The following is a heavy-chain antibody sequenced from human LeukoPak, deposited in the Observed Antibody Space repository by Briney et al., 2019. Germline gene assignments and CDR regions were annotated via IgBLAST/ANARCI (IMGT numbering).Heavy chain of an antibody. V-gene: IGHV1-18*01. Sequence: ASVKVSCKASGYTFTNYGISWVRQAPGQGLEWMGWINAYNGNTNYAQKLQGRVTMTTDTSTSTAYMELRSLRSDDTAVYYCERAVLDHYYDSSGYLRTLDYWGQGTLVTVSS. CDR2: INAYNGNT. D-gene: IGHD3-22*01. J-gene: IGHJ4*02. CDR3: ERAVLDHYYDSSGYLRTLDY. CDR1: GYTFTNYG.